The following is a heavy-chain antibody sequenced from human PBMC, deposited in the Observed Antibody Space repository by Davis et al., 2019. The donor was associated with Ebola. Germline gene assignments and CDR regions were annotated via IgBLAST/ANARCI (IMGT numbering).Heavy chain of an antibody. J-gene: IGHJ1*01. Sequence: MPSETLSLTCAVSGGSISSGGYSWSWIRQPPGKGLEWIGYIYHSGTTYYNPSLKSRVTISVDKSKNQFSLKLSSVTAADTAVYYCARGRGYSYGYLYFQHWGQGTLVTVSS. CDR1: GGSISSGGYS. CDR3: ARGRGYSYGYLYFQH. D-gene: IGHD5-18*01. V-gene: IGHV4-30-2*01. CDR2: IYHSGTT.